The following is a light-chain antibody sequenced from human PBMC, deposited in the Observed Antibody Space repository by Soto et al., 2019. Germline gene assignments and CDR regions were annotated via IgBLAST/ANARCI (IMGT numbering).Light chain of an antibody. J-gene: IGKJ4*01. CDR2: KAS. CDR3: LQYSSWPTT. CDR1: QSISGW. V-gene: IGKV1-5*03. Sequence: DIQMTQSPSTLSASVGDRVTITCRASQSISGWLAWYQQKPGKAPKILIYKASTLEIGIPSRFSGSGFATDFTITISCMKPDEFATYYHLQYSSWPTTFGGGTKVEIK.